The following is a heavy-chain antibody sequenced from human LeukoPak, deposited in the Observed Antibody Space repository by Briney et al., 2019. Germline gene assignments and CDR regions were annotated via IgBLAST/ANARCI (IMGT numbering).Heavy chain of an antibody. CDR3: AIGVAGSFGTKALDS. V-gene: IGHV1-69*13. CDR2: IIPVMTTP. CDR1: GCTFDTYV. D-gene: IGHD3-16*01. J-gene: IGHJ4*02. Sequence: SVKVSCKASGCTFDTYVVTWVRQAPGQGLECLGGIIPVMTTPHYAQKFQGRVTITSDSSANIAYMELSGLTSEDTALYYCAIGVAGSFGTKALDSWGQGTLVTVSS.